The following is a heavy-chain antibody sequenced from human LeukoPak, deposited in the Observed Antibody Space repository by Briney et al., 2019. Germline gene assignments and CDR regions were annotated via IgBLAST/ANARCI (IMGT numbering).Heavy chain of an antibody. CDR2: ISYSGTT. CDR3: AGQSPKYSEIRANFPDY. CDR1: GGFISSTNYY. V-gene: IGHV4-39*06. J-gene: IGHJ4*02. Sequence: SETLSLTCSVSGGFISSTNYYWAWIRQPPGKGLEWIATISYSGTTYYNPSLRGRVTMSLDTSKNHLPLKLTSVTAADTAVYYCAGQSPKYSEIRANFPDYWGQGTLVTVSS. D-gene: IGHD5-18*01.